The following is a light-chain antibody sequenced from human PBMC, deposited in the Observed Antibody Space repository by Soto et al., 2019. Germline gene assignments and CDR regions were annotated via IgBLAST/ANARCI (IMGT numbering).Light chain of an antibody. Sequence: EIVMTQSPATLSVSPGERATLSCRASQSVDSKLAWYQQKPGQAPRLLIFDTSTRATGIPARFSGSGSGTEFTLTISSLQSEDSAVYYCQQYHDWPPALTFGGGTKVEI. CDR1: QSVDSK. V-gene: IGKV3-15*01. CDR2: DTS. CDR3: QQYHDWPPALT. J-gene: IGKJ4*01.